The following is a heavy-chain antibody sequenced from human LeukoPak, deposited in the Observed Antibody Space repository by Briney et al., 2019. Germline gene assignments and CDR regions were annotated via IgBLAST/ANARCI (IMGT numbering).Heavy chain of an antibody. V-gene: IGHV3-30*02. D-gene: IGHD3-22*01. J-gene: IGHJ4*02. CDR2: IRYDGSNK. CDR1: GVTFSSYG. Sequence: PGGSLRLSCAASGVTFSSYGMHWVRQAPGKGLEWVAFIRYDGSNKYYADSVKGRFTTSRDNAKNSLYLQMSSLRAEDTAVYYCARGYYYDSSFDYWGQGTLVTVSS. CDR3: ARGYYYDSSFDY.